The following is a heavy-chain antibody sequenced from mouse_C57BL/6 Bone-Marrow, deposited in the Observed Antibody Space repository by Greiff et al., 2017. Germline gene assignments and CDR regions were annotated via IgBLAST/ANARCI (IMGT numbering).Heavy chain of an antibody. CDR2: ISYDGSN. Sequence: EVQLQESGPGLVKPSQSLSLTCSVTGYSITSGYYWNWIRQFPGNKLEWMGYISYDGSNNYNPSLKNRISITRDTSKNQFFLKLNSVTTEDTATYYCASVWNYYARDYWGQGTSVTVSS. CDR3: ASVWNYYARDY. J-gene: IGHJ4*01. V-gene: IGHV3-6*01. CDR1: GYSITSGYY.